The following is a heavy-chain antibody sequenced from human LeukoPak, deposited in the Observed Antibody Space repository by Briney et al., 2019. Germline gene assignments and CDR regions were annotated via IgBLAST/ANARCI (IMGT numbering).Heavy chain of an antibody. CDR3: AKALYYDFRSGSVAGRPNDAFDI. J-gene: IGHJ3*02. D-gene: IGHD3-3*01. Sequence: PGGSLRLSCAASGFTFSSYAMSWVRQAPGKGLEWVSAISGSGGSTYYADSVKGRFTISRDNSKNTLYLQMNSLRAEDTAVYYCAKALYYDFRSGSVAGRPNDAFDIWGQGTMVTVSS. CDR2: ISGSGGST. V-gene: IGHV3-23*01. CDR1: GFTFSSYA.